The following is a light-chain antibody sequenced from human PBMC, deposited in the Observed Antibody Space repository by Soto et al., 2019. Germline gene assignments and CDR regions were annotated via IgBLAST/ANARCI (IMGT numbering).Light chain of an antibody. J-gene: IGKJ4*01. CDR3: QQYNNWPPLT. CDR1: QSVSSN. V-gene: IGKV3D-15*01. Sequence: EIVMTQSPATLSVSPGERATLSCRASQSVSSNLAWYQQKPGQAPRLLIYGASTRATGIPARFSGSGSGTEFTLTITSPQSEDFAVYYCQQYNNWPPLTFGGGTNVEIK. CDR2: GAS.